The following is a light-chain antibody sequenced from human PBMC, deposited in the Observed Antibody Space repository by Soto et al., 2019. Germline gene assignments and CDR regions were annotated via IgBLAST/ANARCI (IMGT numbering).Light chain of an antibody. J-gene: IGLJ1*01. CDR3: CSYAESFYV. Sequence: QPVLTQPRSVSGSPGQSVTISCTGTNSDVGDYNFVSWYQQYPGKVPKLMIYDVSKRSSGVPDRFSGSKSGNTASLIISGLQAEDEADYYCCSYAESFYVFGTGTKLTVL. CDR1: NSDVGDYNF. CDR2: DVS. V-gene: IGLV2-11*01.